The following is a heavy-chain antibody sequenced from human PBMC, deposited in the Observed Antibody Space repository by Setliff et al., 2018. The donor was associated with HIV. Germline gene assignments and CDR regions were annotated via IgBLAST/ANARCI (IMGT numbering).Heavy chain of an antibody. Sequence: GGSLRLSCAASELTFSNYAMTWVRQAPGKGLEWVSSLSGSGGSTYYADSVKGRFTISRDNSKNTLYLRMNSLRAEDTAVYYCAQAQTSVSGSYYQYLQHWGQGTQVTVSS. CDR3: AQAQTSVSGSYYQYLQH. V-gene: IGHV3-23*01. CDR1: ELTFSNYA. D-gene: IGHD3-10*01. J-gene: IGHJ1*01. CDR2: LSGSGGST.